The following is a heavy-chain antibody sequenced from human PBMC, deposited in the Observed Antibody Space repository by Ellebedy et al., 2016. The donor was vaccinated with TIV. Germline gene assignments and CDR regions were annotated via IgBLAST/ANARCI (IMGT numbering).Heavy chain of an antibody. Sequence: AASVKVSCKASGGTSSTYAISWVRQAPGQGLDWMGATIPIFGTTNYAQKFQGRVTITADSSTNTAYLELSGLRPEDTAVYYCAGDRAPDGRNWFFDLWGRGTLVTVSS. CDR2: TIPIFGTT. V-gene: IGHV1-69*06. CDR3: AGDRAPDGRNWFFDL. D-gene: IGHD5-24*01. J-gene: IGHJ2*01. CDR1: GGTSSTYA.